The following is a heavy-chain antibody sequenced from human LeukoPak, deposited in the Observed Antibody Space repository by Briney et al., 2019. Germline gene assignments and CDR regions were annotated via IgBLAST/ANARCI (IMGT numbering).Heavy chain of an antibody. D-gene: IGHD5-18*01. Sequence: GGSLRLSCAASGITLSSYGLHWVRQAPGKGLKRVAFIRYDGSEEYYADSVKGRFTISRDNSKKTLYLQMNSLRAEDTAVYYCAKGYTYTFDYFDSWGQGTLVTVSS. V-gene: IGHV3-30*02. J-gene: IGHJ4*02. CDR2: IRYDGSEE. CDR3: AKGYTYTFDYFDS. CDR1: GITLSSYG.